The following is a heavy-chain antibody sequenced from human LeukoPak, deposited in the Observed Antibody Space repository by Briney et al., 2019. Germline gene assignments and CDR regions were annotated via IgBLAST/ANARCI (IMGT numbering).Heavy chain of an antibody. Sequence: PGGSLRLSCAASGFTFSSYTMNWVRQAPGKGLVWVSRIKGDGITTTYADSVKGRFTISRDNAKNTLYLQMNSLRAEDTAVYYCAADGEYAFLVWGQGTMVTVSS. CDR2: IKGDGITT. CDR1: GFTFSSYT. D-gene: IGHD2/OR15-2a*01. CDR3: AADGEYAFLV. V-gene: IGHV3-74*01. J-gene: IGHJ3*01.